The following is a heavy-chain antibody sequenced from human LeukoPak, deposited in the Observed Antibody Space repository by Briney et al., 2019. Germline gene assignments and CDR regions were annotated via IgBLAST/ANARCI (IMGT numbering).Heavy chain of an antibody. Sequence: SGPTLVNPTQTLTLTCTFSGFSLSTSGVGVGWIRQPPGKALEWLALIYWDDDKRYSPSLKSRLTITKDTSKNQVVLTMTNVDPVDTATYYCAHRRFGYKTIPFYYMDVWGKGTTVTVSS. D-gene: IGHD1-14*01. CDR3: AHRRFGYKTIPFYYMDV. CDR2: IYWDDDK. CDR1: GFSLSTSGVG. V-gene: IGHV2-5*02. J-gene: IGHJ6*03.